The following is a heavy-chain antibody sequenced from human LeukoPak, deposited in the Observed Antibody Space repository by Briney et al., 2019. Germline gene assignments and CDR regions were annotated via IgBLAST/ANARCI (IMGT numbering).Heavy chain of an antibody. CDR2: ISAYNGNT. Sequence: ASVKVSCKASGYTFTSYGISWVRQAPGQGLEWMGWISAYNGNTNYAQKLQGRVTMATDTSTSTAYMELRSLRSDDTAVYYCARLQGHYGDYRMDYWGQGTLVTVSS. CDR1: GYTFTSYG. D-gene: IGHD4-17*01. J-gene: IGHJ4*02. V-gene: IGHV1-18*01. CDR3: ARLQGHYGDYRMDY.